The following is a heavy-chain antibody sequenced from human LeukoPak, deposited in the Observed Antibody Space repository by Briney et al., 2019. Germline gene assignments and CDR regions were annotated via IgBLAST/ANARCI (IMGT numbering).Heavy chain of an antibody. CDR2: ISSSGQTR. CDR1: GFRFSTYE. D-gene: IGHD2-8*02. Sequence: PGGSLRLSCVGSGFRFSTYEMNWVRQAPGKGLEWISYISSSGQTRLYADSVQGRFTVSRDNAKNSLLLQMNSLRAEDTAVYYCARANRAWSSFDYWGQGTLVTVSS. CDR3: ARANRAWSSFDY. J-gene: IGHJ4*02. V-gene: IGHV3-48*03.